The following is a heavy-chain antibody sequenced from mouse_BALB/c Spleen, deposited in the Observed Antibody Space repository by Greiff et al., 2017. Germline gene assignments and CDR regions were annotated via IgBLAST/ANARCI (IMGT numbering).Heavy chain of an antibody. V-gene: IGHV7-1*02. J-gene: IGHJ4*01. CDR2: SRNKANDYTT. Sequence: EVKLVESGGGLVQPGGSLRLSCATSGFTFSDFYMEWVRQPPGKRLEWIAASRNKANDYTTEYSASVKGRFIVSRDTSQSILYLQMNALRAEDTAIYYCARDEEIYDGYLNAMDYWGQGTSVTVSS. CDR1: GFTFSDFY. D-gene: IGHD2-3*01. CDR3: ARDEEIYDGYLNAMDY.